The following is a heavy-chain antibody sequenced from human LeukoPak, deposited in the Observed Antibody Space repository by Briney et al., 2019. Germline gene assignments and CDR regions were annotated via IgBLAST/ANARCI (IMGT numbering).Heavy chain of an antibody. V-gene: IGHV3-7*05. CDR2: IKQDGSEK. CDR3: TRDRSGQD. J-gene: IGHJ4*02. Sequence: GGSLRLSCAASGFXFSSYWISWVRQAPGKGLQWVANIKQDGSEKYYVDSVKGRFTISRDNAKNSLYLQMNSLRAEDTAVYYCTRDRSGQDWGQGTLVTVSS. CDR1: GFXFSSYW. D-gene: IGHD1-1*01.